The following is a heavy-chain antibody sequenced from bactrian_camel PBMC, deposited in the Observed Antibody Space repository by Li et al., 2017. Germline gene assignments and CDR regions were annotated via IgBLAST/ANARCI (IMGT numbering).Heavy chain of an antibody. CDR1: GLTFRAYD. D-gene: IGHD2*01. Sequence: VQLVESGGGLVQPGGSPTLTCTVSGLTFRAYDMSWVRQAPGKGLEWVAAISTDGSTTYADSVKGRFTISQDTVNNTLYLQMNSLKPEDTAMYYCASSWSPSCYTDLSRYWYNIWGQGTQVTVS. V-gene: IGHV3S40*01. CDR2: ISTDGST. CDR3: ASSWSPSCYTDLSRYWYNI. J-gene: IGHJ4*01.